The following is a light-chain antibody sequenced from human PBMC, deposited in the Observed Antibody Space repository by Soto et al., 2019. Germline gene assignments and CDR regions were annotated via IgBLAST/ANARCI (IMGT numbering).Light chain of an antibody. CDR1: QSISSH. V-gene: IGKV1-39*01. J-gene: IGKJ4*01. CDR2: AAS. CDR3: QQSYSTPLT. Sequence: DIQMTQSPSSLSASVGDRVTITCRASQSISSHLHWYQQKPGKAPKLLIYAASSLQSGAPSRFSGSGSGTDFTLTISSLQPEDFATYYCQQSYSTPLTFGGGTRVEI.